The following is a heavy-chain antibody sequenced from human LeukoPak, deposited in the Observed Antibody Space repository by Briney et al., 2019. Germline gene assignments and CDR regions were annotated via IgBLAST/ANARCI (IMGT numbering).Heavy chain of an antibody. CDR3: AKGKGGGYYFDY. Sequence: PGGSLRLSCAASGFTFSSYGMHWVRQAPGKGLEWVAVISYDGSNKYYADSVKGRFTISRDNSKNTLYLQMNSLRAEDTAVYYCAKGKGGGYYFDYWGQGTLVNVSS. CDR2: ISYDGSNK. V-gene: IGHV3-30*18. D-gene: IGHD3-16*01. J-gene: IGHJ4*02. CDR1: GFTFSSYG.